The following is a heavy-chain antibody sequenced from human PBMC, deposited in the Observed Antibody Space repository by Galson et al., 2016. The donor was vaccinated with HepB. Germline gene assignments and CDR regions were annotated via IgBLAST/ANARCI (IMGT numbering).Heavy chain of an antibody. V-gene: IGHV3-21*04. CDR2: ISSGSSYI. CDR1: GFTFRTYN. D-gene: IGHD3-22*01. J-gene: IGHJ4*02. CDR3: TKDGDSTGYYYSKFN. Sequence: SLRLSCAASGFTFRTYNMNWVRQAPGKGLEWVSSISSGSSYIYYADSVKGRFTISGDNARNSLYLQMNSLRADDTAVYYCTKDGDSTGYYYSKFNWGQGTLVTVSS.